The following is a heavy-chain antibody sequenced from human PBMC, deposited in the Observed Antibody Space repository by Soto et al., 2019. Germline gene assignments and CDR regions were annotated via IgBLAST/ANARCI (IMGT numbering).Heavy chain of an antibody. J-gene: IGHJ4*02. Sequence: SETLSLPCSVSGASIAGRSYWSWIRQPAGKGLEWIGRFSLSGTTNYSPSLRSRVTMSADVSKNQFSLRLTSLTAADTALYYCARGMTPPGAPAWYYFDSWGQGTLVTVSS. D-gene: IGHD2-8*02. CDR1: GASIAGRSY. V-gene: IGHV4-4*07. CDR2: FSLSGTT. CDR3: ARGMTPPGAPAWYYFDS.